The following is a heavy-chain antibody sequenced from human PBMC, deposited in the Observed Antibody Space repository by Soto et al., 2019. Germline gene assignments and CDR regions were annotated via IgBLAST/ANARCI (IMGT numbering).Heavy chain of an antibody. V-gene: IGHV5-51*01. CDR1: GYSFTSYW. Sequence: PGESLKISCKGSGYSFTSYWIGWVRQMPGKDLEWMGIIYPGDSDTRYSPSFQGQVTISADKSISTAYLQWSSLKASDTAMYYCARHNWNDVLSPSDAFDIWGQGTMVTVSS. CDR3: ARHNWNDVLSPSDAFDI. J-gene: IGHJ3*02. CDR2: IYPGDSDT. D-gene: IGHD1-20*01.